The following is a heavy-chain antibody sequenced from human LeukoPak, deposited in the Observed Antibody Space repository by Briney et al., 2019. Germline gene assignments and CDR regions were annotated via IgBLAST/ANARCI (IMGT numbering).Heavy chain of an antibody. J-gene: IGHJ4*02. V-gene: IGHV5-51*01. CDR3: ARASRDGYNQNFDH. Sequence: GESLKISCKGLGYSFSTYWNAWVRQRPGKGLEWMGIIYPGGSETRYDPSFQGHVTISADSSTSTAYLQWSSLRASDTAMYYCARASRDGYNQNFDHWGQGTLVTVSS. CDR1: GYSFSTYW. D-gene: IGHD5-24*01. CDR2: IYPGGSET.